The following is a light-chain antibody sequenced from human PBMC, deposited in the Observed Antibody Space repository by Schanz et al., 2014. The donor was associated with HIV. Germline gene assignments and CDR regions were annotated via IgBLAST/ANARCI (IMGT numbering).Light chain of an antibody. Sequence: QSVLTQPASVSGSPGQSITISCTGTSSDVGGYNYVSWYQQHPGKAPKLMIYGVNNRPSGVSNRFSGSKSGNTASLTVSGLQAEDEADYYCSSYTTSSTLFGGGTQLTVL. J-gene: IGLJ2*01. V-gene: IGLV2-14*03. CDR2: GVN. CDR1: SSDVGGYNY. CDR3: SSYTTSSTL.